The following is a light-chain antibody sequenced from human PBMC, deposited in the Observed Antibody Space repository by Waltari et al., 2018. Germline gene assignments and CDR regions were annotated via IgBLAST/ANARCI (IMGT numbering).Light chain of an antibody. Sequence: DIVMTQSPDSLAVSLGERATIKCKSSQSVLYSSNNENYLAWYQQKPGQPPKLLIIWASIRESGVPDRFTCIGSGTDFTLTISSLQAEDVAVYYCQQYYNTPLTFGQGTKVEIK. CDR3: QQYYNTPLT. CDR2: WAS. CDR1: QSVLYSSNNENY. V-gene: IGKV4-1*01. J-gene: IGKJ1*01.